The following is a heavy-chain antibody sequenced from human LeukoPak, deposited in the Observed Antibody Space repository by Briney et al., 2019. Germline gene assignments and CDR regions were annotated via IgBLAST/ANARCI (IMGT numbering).Heavy chain of an antibody. V-gene: IGHV3-20*04. D-gene: IGHD6-19*01. J-gene: IGHJ3*02. CDR2: INWNGGST. CDR1: GFTFEDYG. CDR3: ARDIVLIAVAVRGSFDI. Sequence: GGSLRLSCAASGFTFEDYGMSWVRQAPGKGLEWVSGINWNGGSTGYADSVKGRFTISRDNAKNSPYLQMNSLRAEDTALYYCARDIVLIAVAVRGSFDIWGQGTMVTVSS.